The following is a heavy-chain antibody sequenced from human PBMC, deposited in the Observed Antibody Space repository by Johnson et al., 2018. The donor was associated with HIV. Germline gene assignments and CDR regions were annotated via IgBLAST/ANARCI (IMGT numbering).Heavy chain of an antibody. Sequence: VQLVESVGGLIQPGGSLRLSCAASGFTFSSYGMHWVRQAPGKGLEWVAVISYDGSNKYYADSVKGRFTISRDNSKNTLYLQMNSLRAEDTAVYYCARAIGNWDAFDIWGQGTMVTVSS. D-gene: IGHD7-27*01. CDR2: ISYDGSNK. CDR1: GFTFSSYG. V-gene: IGHV3-30*03. CDR3: ARAIGNWDAFDI. J-gene: IGHJ3*02.